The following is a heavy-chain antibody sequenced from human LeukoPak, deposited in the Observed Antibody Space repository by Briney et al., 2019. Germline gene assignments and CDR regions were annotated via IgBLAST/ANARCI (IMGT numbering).Heavy chain of an antibody. V-gene: IGHV3-7*02. D-gene: IGHD3-22*01. Sequence: GGSLRLSCAASGFTFSTYWMSWVRQAPGEGLEWVANIKQDGSEKYYVDSVRGRFTISRDNAKNSLYLQMSSLRADDTAVYYCARSDHYHDNSGYDVWGQGTLVTVSS. CDR3: ARSDHYHDNSGYDV. CDR2: IKQDGSEK. J-gene: IGHJ4*02. CDR1: GFTFSTYW.